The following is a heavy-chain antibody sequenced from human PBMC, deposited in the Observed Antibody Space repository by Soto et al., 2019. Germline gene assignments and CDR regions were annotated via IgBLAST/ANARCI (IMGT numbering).Heavy chain of an antibody. V-gene: IGHV3-11*01. J-gene: IGHJ4*02. CDR3: ARVAYDSNNYRNSMAHDY. CDR1: GFTFSDNY. CDR2: ISSTGSSK. D-gene: IGHD4-4*01. Sequence: GGSLRLSCAASGFTFSDNYMSWIRQVPGKGLEWVSYISSTGSSKYYADSVKGRFTISRDNAKNSLSLQMNSLRAEDTAVYYCARVAYDSNNYRNSMAHDYWGQGTLVTVSS.